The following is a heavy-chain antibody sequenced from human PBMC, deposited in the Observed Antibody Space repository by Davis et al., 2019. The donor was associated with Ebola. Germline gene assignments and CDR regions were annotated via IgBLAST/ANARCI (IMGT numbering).Heavy chain of an antibody. J-gene: IGHJ4*02. D-gene: IGHD2-21*02. CDR1: GGSISNDGYY. Sequence: PSETLSLTCTVSGGSISNDGYYWTWIRQPPGKGLEWIGEIIHSGNTNYNPSLKSPVPISVDMSKNQFSLRLRSVTAADTAMYYCARGDKVTPVAKRGLRHLDGFDSWGQGTLVTVSS. V-gene: IGHV4-34*01. CDR2: IIHSGNT. CDR3: ARGDKVTPVAKRGLRHLDGFDS.